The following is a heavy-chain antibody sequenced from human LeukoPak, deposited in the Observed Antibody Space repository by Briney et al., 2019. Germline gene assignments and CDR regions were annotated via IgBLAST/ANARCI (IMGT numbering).Heavy chain of an antibody. V-gene: IGHV4-59*11. J-gene: IGHJ4*02. CDR1: GGSISSHY. CDR3: ARELYDSSGYYDY. CDR2: IYYSGST. Sequence: SETLSLTCTVSGGSISSHYWSWIRQPPGKGLEWIGYIYYSGSTNYNPSLKSRVTISVDTSKNQFPLKLSSVTAADTAVYYCARELYDSSGYYDYWGQGTLVTVSS. D-gene: IGHD3-22*01.